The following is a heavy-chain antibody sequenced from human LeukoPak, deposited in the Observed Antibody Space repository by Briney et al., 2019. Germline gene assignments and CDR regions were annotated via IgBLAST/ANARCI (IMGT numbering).Heavy chain of an antibody. J-gene: IGHJ4*02. CDR3: AKDLGTVEYDY. CDR2: ISSNGGST. D-gene: IGHD3-16*01. V-gene: IGHV3-64*01. CDR1: GFTFSSYA. Sequence: GGSLRLSCAASGFTFSSYAMHWVRQAPGKGLEYVSAISSNGGSTYYANSVKGRFTISRDNSKNTLYLQMGSLRAEDTAVYYCAKDLGTVEYDYWGQGTLVTVSS.